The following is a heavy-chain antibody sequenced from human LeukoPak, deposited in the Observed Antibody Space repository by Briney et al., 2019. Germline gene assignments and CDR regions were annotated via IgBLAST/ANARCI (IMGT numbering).Heavy chain of an antibody. V-gene: IGHV1-24*01. CDR3: ATGPPLRYFDMADY. D-gene: IGHD3-9*01. J-gene: IGHJ4*02. CDR1: GYTLTELS. Sequence: ASVKVSCKVSGYTLTELSMHWVRQAPGKGLEWMGGFDPEDGETIYAQKFQGRVTMTVDTSTDTAYMELSSLRSEDTAVYYCATGPPLRYFDMADYWGQGTLVTVSS. CDR2: FDPEDGET.